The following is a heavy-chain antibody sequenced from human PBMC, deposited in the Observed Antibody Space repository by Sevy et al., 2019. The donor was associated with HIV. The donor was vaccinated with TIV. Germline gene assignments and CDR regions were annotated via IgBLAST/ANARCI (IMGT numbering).Heavy chain of an antibody. J-gene: IGHJ4*02. CDR3: AKDLQAWNHYDFWTGYLPDY. CDR2: ISGSGGST. CDR1: GFTFSSYA. V-gene: IGHV3-23*01. Sequence: GGSLRLSCAASGFTFSSYAMSWVRQAPGKGLEWVSAISGSGGSTYYADSVKGRFTISRDKSKNTLYLEMNSLRAEDTGVYYCAKDLQAWNHYDFWTGYLPDYWGQGTLVTVSS. D-gene: IGHD3-3*01.